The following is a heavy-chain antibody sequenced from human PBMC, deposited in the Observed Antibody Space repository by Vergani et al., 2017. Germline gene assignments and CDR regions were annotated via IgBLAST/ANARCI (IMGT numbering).Heavy chain of an antibody. V-gene: IGHV3-66*01. Sequence: EVQLVESGGGLVKPGGSLRLSCAASGFTFSSYSMNWVRQAPGKGLEWVSVIYSGGSTYYADSVKGRFTISRDNSKNTLYLQMNSLRAEDTAVFYCARDECGDLHYFDYWGQGTLVTVSS. J-gene: IGHJ4*02. D-gene: IGHD4-17*01. CDR2: IYSGGST. CDR1: GFTFSSYS. CDR3: ARDECGDLHYFDY.